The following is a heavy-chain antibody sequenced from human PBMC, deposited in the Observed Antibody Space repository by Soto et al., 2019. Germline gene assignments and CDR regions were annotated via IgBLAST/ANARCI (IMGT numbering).Heavy chain of an antibody. CDR3: ARGGSNDWQVAFDI. V-gene: IGHV4-34*01. CDR2: LNHSGSN. D-gene: IGHD3-9*01. Sequence: QLQQWGAGLLKPSETLSLTCVVSGGYFSTYYYNWIRQSPGKGLEWIGELNHSGSNNYSPSLKSRVTMSLDTSKNPFSLKLTSVTAADTAVYYCARGGSNDWQVAFDIWVQGTMVTVSS. J-gene: IGHJ3*02. CDR1: GGYFSTYY.